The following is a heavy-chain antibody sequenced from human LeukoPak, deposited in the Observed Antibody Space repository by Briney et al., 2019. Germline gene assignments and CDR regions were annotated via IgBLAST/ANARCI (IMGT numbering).Heavy chain of an antibody. Sequence: PSETLSLTCTVPGGPISSYYSSWIRQPPGKGLEWIGYIYYSGSTNYNPSLKSRVTISVDTSKNQFSLKLSSVTAADTAVYYCARHDSSSLEVYGMDVWGQGTTVTVSS. CDR2: IYYSGST. J-gene: IGHJ6*02. D-gene: IGHD3-22*01. V-gene: IGHV4-59*01. CDR1: GGPISSYY. CDR3: ARHDSSSLEVYGMDV.